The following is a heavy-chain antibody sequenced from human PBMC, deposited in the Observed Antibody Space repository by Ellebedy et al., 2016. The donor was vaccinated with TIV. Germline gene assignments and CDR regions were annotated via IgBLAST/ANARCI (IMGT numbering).Heavy chain of an antibody. V-gene: IGHV4-59*01. CDR2: IYYSGST. CDR3: ARARIAVAPEDAFDI. Sequence: MPSETLSLTCTVSGGAIRRYYWSWLLQPPGKGLEWIGYIYYSGSTKYNTSLKSRVTISVDTSKNQFSLKLRSVTAADTAVYYCARARIAVAPEDAFDIWGQGTMVTVSS. J-gene: IGHJ3*02. CDR1: GGAIRRYY. D-gene: IGHD6-19*01.